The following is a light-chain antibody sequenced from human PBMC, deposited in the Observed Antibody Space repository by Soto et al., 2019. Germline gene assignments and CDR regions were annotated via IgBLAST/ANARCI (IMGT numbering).Light chain of an antibody. Sequence: IVLTQSPATLSLSPGGRAALSCRASQSVSRSYLDWYQQKPGHATRLLIYGASSRATGMPDRFSGSGSGTDFHLNISRLAPEDFAVDYCQQYGSSRTFGQGTKVDI. CDR3: QQYGSSRT. CDR1: QSVSRSY. CDR2: GAS. J-gene: IGKJ1*01. V-gene: IGKV3-20*01.